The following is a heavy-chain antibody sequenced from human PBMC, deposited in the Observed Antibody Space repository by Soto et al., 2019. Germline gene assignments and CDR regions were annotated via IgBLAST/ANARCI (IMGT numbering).Heavy chain of an antibody. CDR3: ARVPGYYDSGRFIGFDT. CDR1: GVSLTTGGMC. D-gene: IGHD3-16*01. J-gene: IGHJ4*02. V-gene: IGHV2-70*01. Sequence: SGPTLVNPTQTLTLTCTFSGVSLTTGGMCVAWIRQPPGKALEWLALIDWDYDKNYSTSLKTRLTISKHTSKNQVVLTMTNMDPVDTATYYCARVPGYYDSGRFIGFDTWGQGTLVTVSS. CDR2: IDWDYDK.